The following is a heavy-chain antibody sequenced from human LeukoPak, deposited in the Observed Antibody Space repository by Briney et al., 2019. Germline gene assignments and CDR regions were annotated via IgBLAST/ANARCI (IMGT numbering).Heavy chain of an antibody. J-gene: IGHJ4*02. CDR2: IYYSGST. V-gene: IGHV4-30-4*01. D-gene: IGHD4-17*01. Sequence: SETLSLTCTVSGGSISSGDYYWSWIRQPPGKGLEWIGYIYYSGSTYYNPSLKSRVTISVDTSMNQFSLKLSSVTAADTAVYYCARDTHDGDYSYYFDYWGQGTLVTVSS. CDR1: GGSISSGDYY. CDR3: ARDTHDGDYSYYFDY.